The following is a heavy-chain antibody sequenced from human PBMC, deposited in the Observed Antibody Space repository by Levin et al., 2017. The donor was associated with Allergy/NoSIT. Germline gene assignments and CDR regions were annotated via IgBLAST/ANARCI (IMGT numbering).Heavy chain of an antibody. Sequence: GGSLRLSCAASGFTFSNAWMSWVRQAPGKGLEWVGRIKSKTDGGTTDYAAPVKGRFTISRDDSKNTLYLQINSLKTEDTALYYCTTRAKPRLLYDSSGTEYFQHWGQGTLVTVSS. CDR1: GFTFSNAW. D-gene: IGHD3-22*01. J-gene: IGHJ1*01. CDR2: IKSKTDGGTT. V-gene: IGHV3-15*01. CDR3: TTRAKPRLLYDSSGTEYFQH.